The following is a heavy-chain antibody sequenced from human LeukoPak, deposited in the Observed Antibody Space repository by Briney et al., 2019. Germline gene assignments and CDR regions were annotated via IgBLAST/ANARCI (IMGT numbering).Heavy chain of an antibody. Sequence: GGSLRLSCAASGFTFSDYYMSWIRQAPGKGLEWVSYISSSGSTIYYADSVKGRFTISRDNAKNSLYLQMNSLRAEDTAVYYCARGIIKWVVEEPLDYWGQGTLVTVSS. CDR2: ISSSGSTI. CDR3: ARGIIKWVVEEPLDY. D-gene: IGHD1-26*01. CDR1: GFTFSDYY. V-gene: IGHV3-11*04. J-gene: IGHJ4*02.